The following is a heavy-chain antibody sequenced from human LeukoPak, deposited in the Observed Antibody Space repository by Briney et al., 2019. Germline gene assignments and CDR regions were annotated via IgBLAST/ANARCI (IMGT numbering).Heavy chain of an antibody. CDR2: IAYTGTI. V-gene: IGHV3-48*01. CDR3: TRDPRALDY. Sequence: GGSLRLSCAASGFTFNRYSMNWVRQAPGKGLEWVSYIAYTGTIHYADSVKGRFIISRDDAKNSLYLHMNSLRAEDTAVYYCTRDPRALDYWGQGTLVTVSS. J-gene: IGHJ4*02. CDR1: GFTFNRYS.